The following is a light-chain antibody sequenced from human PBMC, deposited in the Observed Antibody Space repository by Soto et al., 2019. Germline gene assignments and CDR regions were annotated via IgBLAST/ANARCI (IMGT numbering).Light chain of an antibody. Sequence: DIQLTQSPSFLSASVGDRVTITCRASQGISSYLAWYQQKPGKAPKLLIYAASTLQSGVPSRFSGSGSGTEFTLTISSLQPEDVATYYCQQLNSYPLLTFGGGTKVEIK. CDR2: AAS. CDR1: QGISSY. V-gene: IGKV1-9*01. CDR3: QQLNSYPLLT. J-gene: IGKJ4*01.